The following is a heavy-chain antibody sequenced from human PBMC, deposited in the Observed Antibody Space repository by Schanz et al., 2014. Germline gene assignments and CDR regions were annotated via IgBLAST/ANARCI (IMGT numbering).Heavy chain of an antibody. J-gene: IGHJ4*02. CDR1: GFTFSSYT. CDR3: ARGTPFLCDY. Sequence: EVQLVESGGGLVKPGDSLRLSCAASGFTFSSYTMKWVRQAPGKGLEWVSSIGSTSTYLYYADSVKGRFTISRDSARNSLYLQMSSLRAEDTAVYYCARGTPFLCDYWGQGTLVTVSS. D-gene: IGHD3-16*01. CDR2: IGSTSTYL. V-gene: IGHV3-21*01.